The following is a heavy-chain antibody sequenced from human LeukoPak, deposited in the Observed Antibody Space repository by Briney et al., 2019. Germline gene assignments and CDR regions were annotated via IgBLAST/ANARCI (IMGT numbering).Heavy chain of an antibody. J-gene: IGHJ4*02. Sequence: PSETLSLTCTVSGGSISSYYWSWIRQPPGKGLEWVGYIYYSGSTNYNPSLKSQVTISVDTSKNQFSLKLSSVTAADTAVYYCARDPGVVARYYFDYWGQGTLVTVSS. V-gene: IGHV4-59*01. D-gene: IGHD2-15*01. CDR3: ARDPGVVARYYFDY. CDR1: GGSISSYY. CDR2: IYYSGST.